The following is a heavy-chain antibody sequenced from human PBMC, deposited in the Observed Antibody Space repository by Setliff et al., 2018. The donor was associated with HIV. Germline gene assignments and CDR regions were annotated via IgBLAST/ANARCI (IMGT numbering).Heavy chain of an antibody. CDR2: IWADEITK. CDR1: GFTFSPYA. V-gene: IGHV3-30*02. D-gene: IGHD5-12*01. CDR3: AKDRTTIPRYLQH. J-gene: IGHJ1*01. Sequence: QPGGSLRLSCATSGFTFSPYAIHWVRQAPGMGLEWVAMIWADEITKFYADSVKGRFIISRDNSKNTLYLQMNSLRAEDTAVYYCAKDRTTIPRYLQHWGQGTLVTVSS.